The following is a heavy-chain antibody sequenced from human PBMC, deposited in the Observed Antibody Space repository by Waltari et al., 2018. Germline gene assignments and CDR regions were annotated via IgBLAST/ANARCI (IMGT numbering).Heavy chain of an antibody. J-gene: IGHJ5*02. CDR3: AKDLCSGGSCSPGWFDP. D-gene: IGHD2-15*01. Sequence: QVQLVESGGGVVQPGTSLRLSCAASGFSFSSHGMHWVRQAPGKGLEWVTLISCDGSIKYYIDDGKCRFTISKCNSKNTLDLQMNSLRAEDPAVYYCAKDLCSGGSCSPGWFDPWGQGTLVTVSS. V-gene: IGHV3-30*18. CDR2: ISCDGSIK. CDR1: GFSFSSHG.